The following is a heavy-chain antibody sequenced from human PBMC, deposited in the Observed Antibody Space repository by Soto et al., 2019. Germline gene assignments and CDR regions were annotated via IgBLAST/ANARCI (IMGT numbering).Heavy chain of an antibody. CDR3: ARWELLDLYYGMDV. Sequence: ASVKVSCKASGYTFTSYGISWVRQAPGQGLEWMGWISAYNGNTNYAQKLQGRVAMTTDTSTSTAYMELRSLRPDDTAVYYCARWELLDLYYGMDVWGQGTTVTVSS. CDR2: ISAYNGNT. CDR1: GYTFTSYG. D-gene: IGHD1-26*01. J-gene: IGHJ6*02. V-gene: IGHV1-18*01.